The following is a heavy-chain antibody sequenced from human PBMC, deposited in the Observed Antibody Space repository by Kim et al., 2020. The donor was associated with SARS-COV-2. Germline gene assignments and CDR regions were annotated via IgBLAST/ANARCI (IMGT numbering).Heavy chain of an antibody. D-gene: IGHD1-1*01. CDR1: GFTFSSFG. Sequence: GGSLRLSCAASGFTFSSFGMYWVRQAPGKGLEWVAAISSDGINEHYAGSVKGRFSISRDNSKNTVSLQMDSLRVEDTALYYCAKSLDPKGGLDVWGQGTTVTVSS. V-gene: IGHV3-30*18. CDR2: ISSDGINE. CDR3: AKSLDPKGGLDV. J-gene: IGHJ6*02.